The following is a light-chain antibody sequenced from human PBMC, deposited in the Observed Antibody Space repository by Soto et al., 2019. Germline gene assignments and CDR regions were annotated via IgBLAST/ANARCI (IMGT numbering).Light chain of an antibody. CDR2: KAI. CDR3: QRYNDFQYI. Sequence: DIQMTQSPSTLSASVGDRVTITCRASQSISTWLAWYQQKPGKAPKLLIYKAINLQSGVPSRFSGSGSGTEFSLTISSLHPDDFATYYCQRYNDFQYIFGQGNKLEMK. J-gene: IGKJ2*01. CDR1: QSISTW. V-gene: IGKV1-5*03.